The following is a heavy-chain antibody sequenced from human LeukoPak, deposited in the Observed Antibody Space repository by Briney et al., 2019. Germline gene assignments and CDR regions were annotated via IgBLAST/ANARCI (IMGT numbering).Heavy chain of an antibody. CDR2: IYYSGST. J-gene: IGHJ6*03. CDR1: GVSISSSSYY. D-gene: IGHD3-22*01. V-gene: IGHV4-39*07. CDR3: ARAWGNYYDSSGYYGDPYYYYYMDV. Sequence: SETLSLTCTVSGVSISSSSYYWGWVRQPPGKGLEWIESIYYSGSTYYNPSLQSRVTISVDTSKDQFSLKLSSVTAADTAVYYCARAWGNYYDSSGYYGDPYYYYYMDVWGKGTTVTVSS.